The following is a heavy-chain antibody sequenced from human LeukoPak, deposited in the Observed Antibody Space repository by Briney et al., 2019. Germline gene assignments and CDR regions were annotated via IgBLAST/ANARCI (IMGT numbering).Heavy chain of an antibody. V-gene: IGHV3-23*01. CDR1: GFTFSGYA. Sequence: GGSLRLSCAASGFTFSGYAMAWVRQAPGKGLEWVSVIGGSGDTTRYADSVKGRFTISRDKSKTTLFLQMNSLRVEDTAVYYCASKFGESYYYYYGLDVWGQGTTVTVSS. CDR3: ASKFGESYYYYYGLDV. D-gene: IGHD3-10*01. J-gene: IGHJ6*02. CDR2: IGGSGDTT.